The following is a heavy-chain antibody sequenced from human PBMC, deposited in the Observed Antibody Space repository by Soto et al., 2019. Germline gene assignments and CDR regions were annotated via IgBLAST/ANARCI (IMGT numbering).Heavy chain of an antibody. Sequence: PSETLSLTCTVSGGSISSYYWSWIRQPAGKGLEWIGRIYTSGSTNYNPSLKSRVTMSVDTSKNQFSLKLSSVTAADTAVYYCARDNPRYCSGGSCYHYYYYGMDVWGQGTTVTVSS. D-gene: IGHD2-15*01. V-gene: IGHV4-4*07. CDR2: IYTSGST. CDR3: ARDNPRYCSGGSCYHYYYYGMDV. J-gene: IGHJ6*02. CDR1: GGSISSYY.